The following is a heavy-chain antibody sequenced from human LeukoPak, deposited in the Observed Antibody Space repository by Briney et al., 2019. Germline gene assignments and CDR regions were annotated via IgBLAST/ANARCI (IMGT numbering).Heavy chain of an antibody. Sequence: PSETLCLTCTVPGGSISSSSYFWGWIRQPPGKGLEWIGSIYYSGSTYYNPSLKSRVTIFVDTSKNQFSLKLSSVTAPDTAVYYCARHGSSSWNYYYYYYMDVWGKGTTVTVSS. CDR3: ARHGSSSWNYYYYYYMDV. V-gene: IGHV4-39*01. CDR1: GGSISSSSYF. J-gene: IGHJ6*03. CDR2: IYYSGST. D-gene: IGHD6-13*01.